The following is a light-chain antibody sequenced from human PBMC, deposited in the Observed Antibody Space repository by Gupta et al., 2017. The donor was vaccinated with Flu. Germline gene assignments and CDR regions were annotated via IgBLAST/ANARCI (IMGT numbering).Light chain of an antibody. CDR1: SSNIGSNT. Sequence: QSVVAQPPSASGPPGQRVTISCSGSSSNIGSNTVNWYQQLPGSAPKLLIYSNNQRPSGVPDRFSGSKSGTSASLAISGLQSEDGADYYCATWDDSLNGHWVFGGGTKLTVL. V-gene: IGLV1-44*01. J-gene: IGLJ3*02. CDR2: SNN. CDR3: ATWDDSLNGHWV.